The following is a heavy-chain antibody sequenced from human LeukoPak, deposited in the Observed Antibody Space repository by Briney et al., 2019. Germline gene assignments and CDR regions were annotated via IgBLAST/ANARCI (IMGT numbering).Heavy chain of an antibody. V-gene: IGHV3-49*03. J-gene: IGHJ4*02. CDR3: GSGSGWYSPDY. CDR1: GFTFGDYL. D-gene: IGHD6-19*01. CDR2: IRSKAHGGTP. Sequence: GSLRLSCTVSGFTFGDYLMNWFRQAPGKGLEGVGFIRSKAHGGTPEYAASVRGRFTISRDDSKSIAHLQLNSLKTEDTAVYYCGSGSGWYSPDYWGQGTLVTVSS.